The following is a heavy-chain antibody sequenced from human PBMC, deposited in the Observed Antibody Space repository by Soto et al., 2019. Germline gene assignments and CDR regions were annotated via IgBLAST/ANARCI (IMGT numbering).Heavy chain of an antibody. Sequence: LRLSCAASGFTFSSYSMNWVRQAPGKGLEWVSSISSSSSYIYYADSVKGRFTISRDNAKNSLYLQMNSLRAEDTAVYYCARDTAVDTAMVTCFDYWGQGTLVTVSS. V-gene: IGHV3-21*01. D-gene: IGHD5-18*01. CDR2: ISSSSSYI. J-gene: IGHJ4*02. CDR3: ARDTAVDTAMVTCFDY. CDR1: GFTFSSYS.